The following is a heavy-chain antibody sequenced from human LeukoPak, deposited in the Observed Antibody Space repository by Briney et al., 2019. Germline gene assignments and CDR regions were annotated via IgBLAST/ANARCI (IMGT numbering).Heavy chain of an antibody. CDR3: ARAKPKNMVRGLIMRRESRYYFDY. D-gene: IGHD3-10*01. CDR2: IYSGGST. J-gene: IGHJ4*02. Sequence: GGSLRLSCAASGFTFSSYWMSWVRQAPGKGLEWVSVIYSGGSTYYADSVKGRFTISRDNSKNTLYIQMNSLRAEDTAVYYCARAKPKNMVRGLIMRRESRYYFDYWGQGTLVTVSS. CDR1: GFTFSSYW. V-gene: IGHV3-53*01.